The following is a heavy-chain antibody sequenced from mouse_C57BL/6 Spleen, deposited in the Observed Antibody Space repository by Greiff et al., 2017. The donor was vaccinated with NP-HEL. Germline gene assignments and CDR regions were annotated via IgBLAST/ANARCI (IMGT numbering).Heavy chain of an antibody. V-gene: IGHV1-26*01. D-gene: IGHD1-1*01. J-gene: IGHJ4*01. CDR1: GYTFTDYY. Sequence: EVQLQQSGPELVKPGASVKISCKASGYTFTDYYMNWVKQSPGKSLEWIGDINPNNGGSSYNQKFKGKATLTVDKSSSTAYMELRSLASEDSAVYYCARSYYGSSYAMDYWGQGTSVTVSS. CDR3: ARSYYGSSYAMDY. CDR2: INPNNGGS.